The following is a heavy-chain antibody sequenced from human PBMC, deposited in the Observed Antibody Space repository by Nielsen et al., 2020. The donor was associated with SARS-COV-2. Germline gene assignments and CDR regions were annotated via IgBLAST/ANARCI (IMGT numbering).Heavy chain of an antibody. CDR2: IWYDGSNK. V-gene: IGHV3-33*08. CDR3: ARAQVGATFYGGIDY. CDR1: GFTFSSYA. J-gene: IGHJ4*02. Sequence: GGSLRLSCAASGFTFSSYAMSWVRQAPGKGLEWVAVIWYDGSNKYYADSVKGRFTISRDNSKNTLYLQMNSLRAEDTAVYYCARAQVGATFYGGIDYWGQGTLVTVSS. D-gene: IGHD1-26*01.